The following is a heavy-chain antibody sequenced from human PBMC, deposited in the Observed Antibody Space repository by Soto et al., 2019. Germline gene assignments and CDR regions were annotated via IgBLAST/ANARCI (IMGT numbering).Heavy chain of an antibody. CDR3: ARDYLGDYGDSRRFDY. D-gene: IGHD4-17*01. J-gene: IGHJ4*02. V-gene: IGHV4-30-4*01. CDR1: GGSISSYY. Sequence: SEPLSLACTVSGGSISSYYWSWIRQPPGKGLEWIGYIYYSGSTYYNPSLKSRVTISVDTSKNQFSLKLSSVTAADTAVYYCARDYLGDYGDSRRFDYWGQGTLVTVSS. CDR2: IYYSGST.